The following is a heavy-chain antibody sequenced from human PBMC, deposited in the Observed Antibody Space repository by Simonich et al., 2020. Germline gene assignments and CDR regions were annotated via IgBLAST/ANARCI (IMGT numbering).Heavy chain of an antibody. V-gene: IGHV3-21*01. J-gene: IGHJ4*02. D-gene: IGHD3-3*01. CDR2: ISSSRSYI. CDR3: ARKRFLEWFFDY. Sequence: EVQLVESGGGLVKPGGSLRLSCAASGFTFSSYSMNWVRQAPGEGRGGVSYISSSRSYIYYADSVKGRFTISRDNAKNSLYLQMNSLRAEDTAVYYCARKRFLEWFFDYWGQGTLVTVSS. CDR1: GFTFSSYS.